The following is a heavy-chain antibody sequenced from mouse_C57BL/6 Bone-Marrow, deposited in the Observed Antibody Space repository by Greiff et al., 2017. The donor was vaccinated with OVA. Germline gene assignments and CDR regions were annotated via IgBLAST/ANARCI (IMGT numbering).Heavy chain of an antibody. J-gene: IGHJ3*01. V-gene: IGHV14-4*01. D-gene: IGHD2-3*01. CDR2: IDPENGDT. CDR3: TTLMVIFAY. Sequence: EVKVVESGAELVRPGASVKLSCTASGFNIKDDYMHWVKQRPEQGLEWIGWIDPENGDTEYASKFQGKATITADTSSNTAYLQLSSLTSEDTAVYYCTTLMVIFAYWGQGTLVTVSA. CDR1: GFNIKDDY.